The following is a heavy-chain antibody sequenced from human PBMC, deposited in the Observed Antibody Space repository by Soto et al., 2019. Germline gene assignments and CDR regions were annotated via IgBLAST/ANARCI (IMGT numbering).Heavy chain of an antibody. J-gene: IGHJ6*03. CDR2: ITSSGSYR. CDR1: GFTFRDNY. CDR3: AKNPNYYYYMDV. V-gene: IGHV3-11*01. Sequence: QVQLVESGGGLVKPGGSLRLSCAASGFTFRDNYMTWIRQAPGKGLQWISYITSSGSYRHYADSVKGRFTISRVNANNSLYLQMNNLRAEDTAVYYCAKNPNYYYYMDVWGKGTTVIVSS.